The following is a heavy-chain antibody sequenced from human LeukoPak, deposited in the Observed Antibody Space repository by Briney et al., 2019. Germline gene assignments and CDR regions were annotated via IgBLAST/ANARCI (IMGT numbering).Heavy chain of an antibody. V-gene: IGHV3-74*01. Sequence: GGSLRLSCAASGFTFSSYWMHWVRQAPGKEPVWVARIRSDGSSTDYADSVKGRFTISRDNAKNTLYLQMNSLRAEDTAVYYCAREQGYYSVPGYWGQGTLVTVSS. CDR2: IRSDGSST. CDR1: GFTFSSYW. CDR3: AREQGYYSVPGY. D-gene: IGHD3-22*01. J-gene: IGHJ4*02.